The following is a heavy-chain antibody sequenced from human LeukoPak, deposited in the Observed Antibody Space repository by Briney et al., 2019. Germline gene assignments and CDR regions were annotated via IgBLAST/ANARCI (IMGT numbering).Heavy chain of an antibody. CDR3: ARAYLGRNTPFDY. CDR2: IIPIFGTA. CDR1: GGTFSSYA. J-gene: IGHJ4*02. D-gene: IGHD1/OR15-1a*01. Sequence: GASVKVSCKASGGTFSSYAISWVRQAPRQGLEWMGRIIPIFGTANYAQKFQGRATITTDESTSTAYMELSSLRSEDTAMYYCARAYLGRNTPFDYWGQGTLVTVSS. V-gene: IGHV1-69*05.